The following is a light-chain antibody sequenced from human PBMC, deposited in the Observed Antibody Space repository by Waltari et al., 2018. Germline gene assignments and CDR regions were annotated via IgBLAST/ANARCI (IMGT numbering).Light chain of an antibody. V-gene: IGLV2-8*01. CDR1: NSDVGAYNY. Sequence: QSVLTQPPSATGSPGQSVTISCTGTNSDVGAYNYVSWYQKHPGKVPKLLIYEVTKRPSGVPDRFSGSKSGNTASLTVSGLQADDEADYYCSSYAHNNHFVFGTGTKVTVL. CDR2: EVT. CDR3: SSYAHNNHFV. J-gene: IGLJ1*01.